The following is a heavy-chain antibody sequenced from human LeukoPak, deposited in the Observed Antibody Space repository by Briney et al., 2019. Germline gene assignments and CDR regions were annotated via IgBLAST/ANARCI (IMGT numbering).Heavy chain of an antibody. J-gene: IGHJ6*03. V-gene: IGHV4-39*01. CDR2: IYYSGST. Sequence: PSETLSLTCTVSGGSISSSSYYWGWIRQPPGKGLEWIGSIYYSGSTYYNPSLKSRVTISVDTSKNQFSLKLSSVTAADTAVYYCARLAYDSSAEDYYYYYMDVWGKGTTVTVSS. D-gene: IGHD3-22*01. CDR1: GGSISSSSYY. CDR3: ARLAYDSSAEDYYYYYMDV.